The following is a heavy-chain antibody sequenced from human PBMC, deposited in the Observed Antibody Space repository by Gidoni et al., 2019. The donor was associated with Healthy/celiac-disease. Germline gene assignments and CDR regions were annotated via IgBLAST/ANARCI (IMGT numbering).Heavy chain of an antibody. CDR2: IYYSGST. CDR1: GGSISSYY. V-gene: IGHV4-59*01. J-gene: IGHJ5*02. D-gene: IGHD3-3*01. CDR3: ARTNYDFLPNWFDP. Sequence: QVQLQESGPGLVKPSETLSLTCTVSGGSISSYYWRWIRQPPGKGLEWIGYIYYSGSTNYNPSLKSRVTISVDTSKNQFSLKLSSVTAADTAVYYCARTNYDFLPNWFDPWGQGTLVTVSS.